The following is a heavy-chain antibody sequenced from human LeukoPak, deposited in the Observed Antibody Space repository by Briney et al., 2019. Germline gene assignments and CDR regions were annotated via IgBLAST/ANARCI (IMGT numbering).Heavy chain of an antibody. V-gene: IGHV3-23*01. CDR3: AIEQWELKY. CDR2: ISDSGGLT. Sequence: GGSLRLSCAASGFTFYNSGMGWVRQAPGKGLEWISSISDSGGLTYYADSVKGRSTISRDDSKNTLYLQMNSLKAEDTAVYYCAIEQWELKYWGQGTLVTVSS. J-gene: IGHJ4*02. CDR1: GFTFYNSG. D-gene: IGHD1-26*01.